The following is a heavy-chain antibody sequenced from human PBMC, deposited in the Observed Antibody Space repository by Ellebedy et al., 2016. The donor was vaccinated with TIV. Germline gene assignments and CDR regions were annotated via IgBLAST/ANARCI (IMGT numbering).Heavy chain of an antibody. CDR2: INHSGST. CDR1: GGSFSGYY. D-gene: IGHD6-19*01. CDR3: ARLGYSRGWLMAFDI. V-gene: IGHV4-34*01. J-gene: IGHJ3*02. Sequence: MPGGSLRLSCAVYGGSFSGYYWSWIRQPPGKGLEWIGEINHSGSTNYNPSLKSRVTISVDTAKNQFSLKLSTVTAADTAVYYCARLGYSRGWLMAFDIWGQGTMVTVSS.